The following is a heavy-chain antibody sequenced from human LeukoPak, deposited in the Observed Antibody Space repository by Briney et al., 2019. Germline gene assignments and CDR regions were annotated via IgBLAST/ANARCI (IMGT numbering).Heavy chain of an antibody. Sequence: GGSLRLSCSASGFTFSSYGMHWVRQTPGKGLEYVPAISINGGSTYYTDSVKGRFTISRDNAKNTLYLQMSTLRAEDTAVYYCVRRSPRDCSTTSCYSSSWYFDYWGQGTLVTVSS. J-gene: IGHJ4*02. V-gene: IGHV3-64D*06. CDR3: VRRSPRDCSTTSCYSSSWYFDY. CDR1: GFTFSSYG. D-gene: IGHD2-2*02. CDR2: ISINGGST.